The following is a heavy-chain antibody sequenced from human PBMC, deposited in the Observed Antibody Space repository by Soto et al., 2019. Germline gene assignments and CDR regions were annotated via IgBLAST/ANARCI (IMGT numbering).Heavy chain of an antibody. J-gene: IGHJ4*02. CDR3: AREGRMGTFDY. CDR1: GGSISSSPYF. V-gene: IGHV4-39*07. CDR2: NYYSGIT. D-gene: IGHD1-1*01. Sequence: SETLSLTCSVSGGSISSSPYFWGWIRQPPEKGLEWIGYNYYSGITYYNPSLKSRVTISLDTSKNQFSLKLSSVTAADTAVYYCAREGRMGTFDYWGQGALVTVSS.